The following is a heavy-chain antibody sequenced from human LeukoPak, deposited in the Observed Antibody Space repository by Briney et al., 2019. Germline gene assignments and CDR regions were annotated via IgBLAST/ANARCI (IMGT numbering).Heavy chain of an antibody. CDR1: GFTFSDYA. D-gene: IGHD6-13*01. CDR2: FSGSDGST. CDR3: AKARGSSRWYEFDY. J-gene: IGHJ4*02. V-gene: IGHV3-23*01. Sequence: GGSVTLSCAASGFTFSDYAMSWVRQAPGKGPEWVSAFSGSDGSTHYADSVKGRFTISRDNSKNTLYLQMNSLRAEDTAVYYCAKARGSSRWYEFDYWGQG.